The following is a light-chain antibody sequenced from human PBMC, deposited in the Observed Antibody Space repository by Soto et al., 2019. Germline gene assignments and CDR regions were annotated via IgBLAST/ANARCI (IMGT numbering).Light chain of an antibody. CDR3: QQYNNYWT. CDR1: QSISHW. CDR2: KAS. V-gene: IGKV1-5*03. Sequence: DIQMTQSPSTLSASVGDRVTITCRASQSISHWLVWYQQKPGKAPNLLIYKASSLESGVPSRFSGSGSGTEFTLTISSLQPDDFATYYCQQYNNYWTFGQGTKVEIK. J-gene: IGKJ1*01.